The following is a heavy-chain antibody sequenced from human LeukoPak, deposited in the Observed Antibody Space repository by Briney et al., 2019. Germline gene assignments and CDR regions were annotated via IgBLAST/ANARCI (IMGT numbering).Heavy chain of an antibody. Sequence: SETLSLTCTVSGGSISSYYWSWIRQPPGKGLEWIGYIYYSGSTNYNPSLKSRATISVDTSKNQFSLKLSSVTAADTAVYYCAGFSSIAARFDYWGQGTLVTVSS. J-gene: IGHJ4*02. V-gene: IGHV4-59*01. CDR1: GGSISSYY. CDR3: AGFSSIAARFDY. D-gene: IGHD6-6*01. CDR2: IYYSGST.